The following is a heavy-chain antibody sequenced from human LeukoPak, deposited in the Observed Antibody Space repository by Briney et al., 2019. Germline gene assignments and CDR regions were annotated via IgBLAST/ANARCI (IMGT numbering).Heavy chain of an antibody. D-gene: IGHD2-15*01. CDR3: ARESYCSGGSCYSGRAFDI. CDR2: ISSSSSTT. CDR1: GFTFSSYS. V-gene: IGHV3-48*04. Sequence: LPGGSLRLSCAASGFTFSSYSMNWVRQAPGKGLEWVSYISSSSSTTYYADSVKGRFTISRDNAKNTLYLQMNSLRAEDTAVYYCARESYCSGGSCYSGRAFDIWGQGTMVTVSS. J-gene: IGHJ3*02.